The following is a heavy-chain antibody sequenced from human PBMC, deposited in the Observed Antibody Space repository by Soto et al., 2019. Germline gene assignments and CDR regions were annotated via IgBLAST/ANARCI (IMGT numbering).Heavy chain of an antibody. CDR2: INAGNGNT. D-gene: IGHD1-1*01. Sequence: ASVKVSCKASGYTFTIYAMHWVLQAPGQRLEWMGWINAGNGNTKYSQKFQGRVTITRDTSASTAYMELSSLRSEDTAVYYCARANLNEVNWFDPWCQGTLVTVSS. J-gene: IGHJ5*02. CDR1: GYTFTIYA. CDR3: ARANLNEVNWFDP. V-gene: IGHV1-3*01.